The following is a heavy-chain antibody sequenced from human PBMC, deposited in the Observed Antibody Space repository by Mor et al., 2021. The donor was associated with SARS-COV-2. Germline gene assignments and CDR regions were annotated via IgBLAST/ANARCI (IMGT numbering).Heavy chain of an antibody. Sequence: GLEWDAYISSRGSSTIYADSVKGRFSVSRDNAESSLHLQMSSLRDDDTAIYFCARGGSCSSSTCYPNSVFDYWGQGT. D-gene: IGHD2-2*01. V-gene: IGHV3-11*06. CDR2: ISSRGSST. J-gene: IGHJ4*02. CDR3: ARGGSCSSSTCYPNSVFDY.